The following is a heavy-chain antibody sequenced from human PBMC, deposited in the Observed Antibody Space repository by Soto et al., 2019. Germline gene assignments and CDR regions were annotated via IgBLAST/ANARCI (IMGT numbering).Heavy chain of an antibody. J-gene: IGHJ4*02. V-gene: IGHV3-30-3*01. CDR3: ARDGDSSGWYAIDY. CDR1: GFTFSSYA. CDR2: ISYDGSNK. Sequence: PVGSLRLSCAASGFTFSSYAMHWVRQAPGKGLEWVAVISYDGSNKYYADSVKGRFTISRDNSKNTLYLQMNSLRAEDTAVYYCARDGDSSGWYAIDYWGQGTLVTVSS. D-gene: IGHD6-19*01.